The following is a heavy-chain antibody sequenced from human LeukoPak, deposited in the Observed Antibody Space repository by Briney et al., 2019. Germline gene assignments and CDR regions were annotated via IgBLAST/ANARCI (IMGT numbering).Heavy chain of an antibody. CDR3: ARHFNSIAGTVDY. D-gene: IGHD6-13*01. CDR1: GGSITRRSYY. J-gene: IGHJ4*02. CDR2: IYYSGNT. V-gene: IGHV4-39*01. Sequence: SETLSLTRTVYGGSITRRSYYWGWIRQPPGKGLEWIGSIYYSGNTYYNPSLKSRVTISVDTSKNQFSLKLSSVTAADTAVYYCARHFNSIAGTVDYWGQGTLVTVSS.